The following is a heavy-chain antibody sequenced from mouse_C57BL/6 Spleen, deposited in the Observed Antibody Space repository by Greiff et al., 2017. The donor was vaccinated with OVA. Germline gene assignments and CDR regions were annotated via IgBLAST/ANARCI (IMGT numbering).Heavy chain of an antibody. CDR2: IDPSDSYT. Sequence: QVQLQQPGAELVKPGASVKLSCKASGYTFTSYWMHWVKQRPGQGLEWIGEIDPSDSYTNYNQKFKGKATLTVDTSSSTAYMQLSSLTSEASAVYCGARRLLGRMGGFAYWGQGTLVTVSS. CDR3: ARRLLGRMGGFAY. V-gene: IGHV1-50*01. D-gene: IGHD1-1*01. CDR1: GYTFTSYW. J-gene: IGHJ3*01.